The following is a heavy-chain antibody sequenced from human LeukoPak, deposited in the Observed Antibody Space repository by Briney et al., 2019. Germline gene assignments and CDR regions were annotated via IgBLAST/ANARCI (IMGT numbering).Heavy chain of an antibody. V-gene: IGHV4-59*01. CDR1: GGSISSYY. CDR2: IYYSGST. CDR3: ARAPPDSSGWYEGLFDP. J-gene: IGHJ5*02. D-gene: IGHD6-19*01. Sequence: PSETLSLTCTVSGGSISSYYWSWIRQPPGKGLEWIGYIYYSGSTNYNPSLKSRVTISVDTSKNQFSLKLSSVTAADTAVYYCARAPPDSSGWYEGLFDPWGQGTLVTVSS.